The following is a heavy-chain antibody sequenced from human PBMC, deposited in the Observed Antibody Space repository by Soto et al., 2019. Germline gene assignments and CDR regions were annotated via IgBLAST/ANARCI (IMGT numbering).Heavy chain of an antibody. J-gene: IGHJ5*02. CDR2: IYYSGST. Sequence: SETLSLTCTVSGGSISSYYWSWIRQPPGKGLEWIGYIYYSGSTNYNPSLKSRVTISVDTSKNQFSLKLSSVTAADTAVYYCARLGKYYDFWSGYSNWFDPWGQGTLVTVPS. V-gene: IGHV4-59*08. D-gene: IGHD3-3*01. CDR1: GGSISSYY. CDR3: ARLGKYYDFWSGYSNWFDP.